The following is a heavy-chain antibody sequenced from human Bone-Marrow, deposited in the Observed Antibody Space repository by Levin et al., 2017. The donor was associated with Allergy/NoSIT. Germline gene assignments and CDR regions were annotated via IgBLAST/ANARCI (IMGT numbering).Heavy chain of an antibody. CDR2: ISYDGSNK. V-gene: IGHV3-30-3*01. CDR1: GFTFSDYA. J-gene: IGHJ2*01. Sequence: PPGGSLRLSCAASGFTFSDYAMHWVRQGPGKGLEWVAVISYDGSNKYYADSVKGRFTISRDNSKNTLYLQMNSLRAEDTAVYSCARVGVTVYSSSWYLNNYWYFDLWGRGTLVTVSS. CDR3: ARVGVTVYSSSWYLNNYWYFDL. D-gene: IGHD6-13*01.